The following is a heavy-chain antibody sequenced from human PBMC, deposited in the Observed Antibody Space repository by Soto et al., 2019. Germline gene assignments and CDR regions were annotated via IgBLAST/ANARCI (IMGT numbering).Heavy chain of an antibody. J-gene: IGHJ4*02. CDR2: ISAYNGNT. CDR3: ARDRSSGWPPLY. CDR1: GYSFTSYG. Sequence: ASVKVSCKASGYSFTSYGISWVRQAPGQGLEWVGWISAYNGNTNYAQKLQGRVTMTTDTSTSTAYMELRSLRSDDTAVYYCARDRSSGWPPLYWGQGTLVTVSS. D-gene: IGHD6-19*01. V-gene: IGHV1-18*04.